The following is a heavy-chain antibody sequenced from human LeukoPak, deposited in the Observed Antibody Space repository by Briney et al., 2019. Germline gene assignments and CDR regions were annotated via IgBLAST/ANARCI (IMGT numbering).Heavy chain of an antibody. D-gene: IGHD3-22*01. V-gene: IGHV3-74*01. CDR3: ARGGSGSGYHYYYYYMDV. Sequence: GGSLRLSCAASGFTFNSFWTYWVRQVPGKGLLWVARINSDGIRTSHADSVQGRFTISRDNANNTLYLQMNSLRVEDTAVYYCARGGSGSGYHYYYYYMDVWGKGTTVTISS. CDR1: GFTFNSFW. CDR2: INSDGIRT. J-gene: IGHJ6*03.